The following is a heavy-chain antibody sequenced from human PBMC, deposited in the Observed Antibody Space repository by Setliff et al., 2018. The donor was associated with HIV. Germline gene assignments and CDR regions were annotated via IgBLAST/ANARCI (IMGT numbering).Heavy chain of an antibody. J-gene: IGHJ5*02. CDR3: ARGQQIVNWFDP. Sequence: PSETLSLTCAVYGESFNGFYWNWIRQPPGKGLEWIGEINPSGGTNYNPSLRSRVTISVDASKNQFSLKLSSVTAADTAVHYCARGQQIVNWFDPWGQGTLVTVSS. V-gene: IGHV4-34*01. D-gene: IGHD3-22*01. CDR1: GESFNGFY. CDR2: INPSGGT.